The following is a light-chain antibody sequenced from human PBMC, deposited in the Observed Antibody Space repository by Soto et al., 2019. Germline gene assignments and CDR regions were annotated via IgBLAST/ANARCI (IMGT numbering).Light chain of an antibody. J-gene: IGKJ4*01. CDR1: PRVSNA. CDR2: DAF. Sequence: ESVLTHSPPILLVSLRQRPSLCCRASPRVSNALAWYQHKPDQAPSLLXYDAFNSATGVPTRFIRSSSCTNLTLTISSLDPEYFAAYYYQQRNSWHPVTFGGGTNVYIK. CDR3: QQRNSWHPVT. V-gene: IGKV3-11*01.